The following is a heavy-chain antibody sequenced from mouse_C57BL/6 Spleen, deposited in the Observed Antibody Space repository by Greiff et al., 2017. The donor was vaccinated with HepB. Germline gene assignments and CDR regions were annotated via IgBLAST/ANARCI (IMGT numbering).Heavy chain of an antibody. D-gene: IGHD1-1*01. CDR2: IYPGDGDT. CDR3: ASNYGSRWYFDV. V-gene: IGHV1-82*01. Sequence: QVQLQQSGPELVKPGASVKISCKASGYAFSSSWMNWVKQRPGKGLEWIGRIYPGDGDTNYNGKFKGKATLTADKSSSTAYMQLSSLTSEDSAVYFCASNYGSRWYFDVWGTGTTVTVSS. CDR1: GYAFSSSW. J-gene: IGHJ1*03.